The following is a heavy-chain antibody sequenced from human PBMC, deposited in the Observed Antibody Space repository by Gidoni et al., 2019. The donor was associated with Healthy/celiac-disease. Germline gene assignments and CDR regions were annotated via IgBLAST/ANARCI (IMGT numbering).Heavy chain of an antibody. CDR1: GGSISSSSHF. J-gene: IGHJ4*02. D-gene: IGHD3-22*01. CDR3: ARDQSRSDNYYDSSGYFDY. V-gene: IGHV4-39*07. CDR2: IYYSGST. Sequence: QLQLQESGPGLVKPAETLSLTCTVAGGSISSSSHFWGWIRQPPGKGLEWVGSIYYSGSTYYNPSLWSRVTISLDTSKNQFSLKLSSVTAADTAVYYCARDQSRSDNYYDSSGYFDYWGQGTLVTVSS.